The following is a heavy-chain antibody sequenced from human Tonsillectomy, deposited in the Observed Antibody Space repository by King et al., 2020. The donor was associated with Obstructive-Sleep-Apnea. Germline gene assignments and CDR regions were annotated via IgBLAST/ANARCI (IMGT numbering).Heavy chain of an antibody. CDR3: ARGGAYSYGPFDS. Sequence: VQLVESGGGLVQPGGSLRLSCAASGFTFSSYWMHWVRQNPGKGLVWVSRINSDGSSTSYADSVKGRFTISGDSAKNTLSLQLNSLGAEDTAVYYCARGGAYSYGPFDSWGQGTLVTVSS. CDR1: GFTFSSYW. D-gene: IGHD5-18*01. J-gene: IGHJ4*02. CDR2: INSDGSST. V-gene: IGHV3-74*01.